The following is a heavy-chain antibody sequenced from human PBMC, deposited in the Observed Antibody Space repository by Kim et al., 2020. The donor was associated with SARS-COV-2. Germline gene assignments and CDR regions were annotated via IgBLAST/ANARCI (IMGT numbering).Heavy chain of an antibody. V-gene: IGHV4-39*01. Sequence: SETLSLTCTVYGGSISSSSYYWGWIRQPPGRGLEWIGSIYYSGSTYYNPSLKSRVTISVDTSKNQFSLKLSSVTAADTAVYYCARVTRKKKPRGGEQLVSITGYCFDYWGQGTLVTVSS. CDR2: IYYSGST. CDR1: GGSISSSSYY. CDR3: ARVTRKKKPRGGEQLVSITGYCFDY. J-gene: IGHJ4*02. D-gene: IGHD6-13*01.